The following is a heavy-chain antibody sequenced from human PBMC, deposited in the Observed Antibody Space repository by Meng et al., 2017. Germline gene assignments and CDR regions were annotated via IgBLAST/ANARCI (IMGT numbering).Heavy chain of an antibody. CDR3: AKSRYSSSSGYYYGMDV. CDR2: ISSSSSYI. J-gene: IGHJ6*02. V-gene: IGHV3-21*04. CDR1: GFTFSSYS. D-gene: IGHD6-13*01. Sequence: GESLRLSCAASGFTFSSYSMNWVRQAPGKGLEWVSSISSSSSYIYYADSVKGRFTISRDNAKNSLYLQMNSLRAEDMALYYCAKSRYSSSSGYYYGMDVWGQGTTVTVSS.